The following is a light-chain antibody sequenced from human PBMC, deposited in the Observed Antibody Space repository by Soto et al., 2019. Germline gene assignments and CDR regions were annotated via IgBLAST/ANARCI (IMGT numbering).Light chain of an antibody. CDR3: TDNSSSPPSWT. J-gene: IGKJ1*01. Sequence: ETVLTQSPGTLSLSPGERATLFCRASRSVSSSYLAWYQQKPGQAPRLLIYGASSRATGIPDRFSGSGSGTDFTLTISRLEPEDFAVYYCTDNSSSPPSWTFGQGTKVEIK. CDR1: RSVSSSY. CDR2: GAS. V-gene: IGKV3-20*01.